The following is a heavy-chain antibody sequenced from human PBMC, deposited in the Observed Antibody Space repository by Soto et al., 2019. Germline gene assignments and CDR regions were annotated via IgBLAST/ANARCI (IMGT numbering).Heavy chain of an antibody. CDR2: FYYSGST. J-gene: IGHJ6*02. CDR3: ARLGGYCSSTSCYGYYGMDV. V-gene: IGHV4-39*01. CDR1: GRSITSGPYS. Sequence: SDTLSLTCTLSGRSITSGPYSWSWIRQPPGKGLEWIGTFYYSGSTYYNPSLESRVTISVDTSKNQFSLKVSSVTAADTAVYYCARLGGYCSSTSCYGYYGMDVWGQGTTVT. D-gene: IGHD2-2*01.